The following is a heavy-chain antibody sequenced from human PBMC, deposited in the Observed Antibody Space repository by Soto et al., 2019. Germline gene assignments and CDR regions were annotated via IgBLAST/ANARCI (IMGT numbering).Heavy chain of an antibody. J-gene: IGHJ4*02. CDR3: AKDLGMTGQLETPH. D-gene: IGHD1-1*01. V-gene: IGHV3-23*01. CDR2: ISGSGGST. CDR1: GFTFSSYA. Sequence: GGSLRLSCAASGFTFSSYAMSWVRQAPGKGLEWVSAISGSGGSTYYADSVKGRFTISRDNSKDTLYLQMNSLRAEDTAVYYCAKDLGMTGQLETPHWGQGTLVTVSS.